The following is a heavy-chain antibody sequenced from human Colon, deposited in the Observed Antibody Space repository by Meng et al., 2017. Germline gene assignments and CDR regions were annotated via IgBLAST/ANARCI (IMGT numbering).Heavy chain of an antibody. CDR1: GCSVSSAAYQ. Sequence: VNMHESGTGLVKPSETISLMCTGSGCSVSSAAYQWGWIRQPPGKGLEWIGYAANSFDPSPNYNPSLKSRVTISLDTPKNQFSLKLTSVTAADTAVYYCARGPLDYWGQGTLVTVSS. CDR2: AANSFDPSP. CDR3: ARGPLDY. J-gene: IGHJ4*02. V-gene: IGHV4-61*08.